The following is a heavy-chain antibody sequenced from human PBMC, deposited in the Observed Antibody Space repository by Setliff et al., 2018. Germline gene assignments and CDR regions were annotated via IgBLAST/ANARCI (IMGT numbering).Heavy chain of an antibody. CDR1: GVTFKTYE. Sequence: GGSLRLSCEASGVTFKTYEMIWVRQAPGKGLERVSKTHTDGITIYSDSVRGRFTIFRDSAKNSLHLQMTSLSAEDTAVYYCARRLPYFGMDVWGQGTTVTVSS. CDR3: ARRLPYFGMDV. CDR2: THTDGITI. D-gene: IGHD2-15*01. V-gene: IGHV3-48*03. J-gene: IGHJ6*02.